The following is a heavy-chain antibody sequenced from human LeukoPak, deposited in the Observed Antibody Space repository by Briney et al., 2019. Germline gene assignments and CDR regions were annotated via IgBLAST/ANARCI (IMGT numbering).Heavy chain of an antibody. CDR1: GGTFSSYA. CDR2: IIPIFGTA. J-gene: IGHJ6*03. Sequence: SVKVSCKASGGTFSSYAISWVRQAPGQGLEWMGGIIPIFGTANYAQKFQGRVTITADESTSTAYMELSSLKTEDTAVYYCTTKTGYSSGWYLGYYYYYMDVWGKGTTVTVSS. D-gene: IGHD6-19*01. V-gene: IGHV1-69*13. CDR3: TTKTGYSSGWYLGYYYYYMDV.